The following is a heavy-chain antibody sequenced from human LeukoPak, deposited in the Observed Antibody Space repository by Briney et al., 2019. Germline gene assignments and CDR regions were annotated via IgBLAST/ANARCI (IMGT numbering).Heavy chain of an antibody. CDR3: ARGPFRDGDYGFYGSFDP. CDR2: INPNSGGT. CDR1: GYTFTGYY. V-gene: IGHV1-2*02. D-gene: IGHD4-17*01. Sequence: ASVKVSCKASGYTFTGYYMHWVRQAPAQGLEWMGWINPNSGGTIYAQKFQGRVTMTRATSISTAYMELSRLRSVDTAVYYCARGPFRDGDYGFYGSFDPWGQGTLVPVSS. J-gene: IGHJ5*02.